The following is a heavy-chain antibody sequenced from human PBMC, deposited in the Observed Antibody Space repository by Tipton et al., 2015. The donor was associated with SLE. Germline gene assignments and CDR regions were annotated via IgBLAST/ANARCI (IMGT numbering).Heavy chain of an antibody. CDR1: GFTFSSYS. V-gene: IGHV3-21*01. J-gene: IGHJ5*02. CDR3: AREFWAEAGYNWFDP. D-gene: IGHD6-19*01. Sequence: SLRLSCAASGFTFSSYSMNWVRQAPGKGLEWVSSISRSSVYIYYADSVKGRFTISRDNAKNSLYLQMNSLRAEDTAVYYCAREFWAEAGYNWFDPWGQGTLVTVSS. CDR2: ISRSSVYI.